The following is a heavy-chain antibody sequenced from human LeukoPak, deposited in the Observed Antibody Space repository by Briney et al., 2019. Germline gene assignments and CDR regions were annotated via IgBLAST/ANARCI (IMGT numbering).Heavy chain of an antibody. CDR2: MNPNSGST. J-gene: IGHJ4*02. D-gene: IGHD1-1*01. CDR3: ARGVATNY. V-gene: IGHV1-8*02. CDR1: GGTFSSYA. Sequence: ASVKVSCKASGGTFSSYAISWVRQATGQGLEWMGWMNPNSGSTDYAQKFQGRVTMTRDTSISTAYMELSSLRSEDTALYYCARGVATNYWGQGTLVTVSS.